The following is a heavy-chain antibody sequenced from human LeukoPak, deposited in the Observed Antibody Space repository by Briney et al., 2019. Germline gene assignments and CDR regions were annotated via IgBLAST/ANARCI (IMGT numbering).Heavy chain of an antibody. V-gene: IGHV3-53*01. CDR1: GFTVSSNY. CDR3: ARGEPRYPRAFDI. CDR2: IYSGGST. J-gene: IGHJ3*02. Sequence: GGSLRLSCAASGFTVSSNYMSWGRQAPGKGLEWVSVIYSGGSTYYADSVKGRFTISRDNSKNTLYLQMNSLRAEDTAVYYCARGEPRYPRAFDIWGQGTMVTVSS. D-gene: IGHD1-14*01.